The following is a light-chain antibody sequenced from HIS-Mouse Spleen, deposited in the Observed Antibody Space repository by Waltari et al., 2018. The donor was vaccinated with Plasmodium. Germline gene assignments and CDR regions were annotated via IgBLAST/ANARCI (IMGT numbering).Light chain of an antibody. J-gene: IGKJ3*01. V-gene: IGKV3-15*01. CDR3: QQYNNWSFT. CDR1: QRVSSN. Sequence: EIVMTQSPATLSVSPGERATLSCRASQRVSSNLAWYQQKPGQAPRVLIYGASTRATGIPARFSGRGSGTEFTLTISSLQSENFAVYYCQQYNNWSFTFGPGTKVDIK. CDR2: GAS.